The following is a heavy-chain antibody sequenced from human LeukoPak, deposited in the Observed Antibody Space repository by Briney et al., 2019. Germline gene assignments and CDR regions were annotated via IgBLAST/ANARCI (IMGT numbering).Heavy chain of an antibody. Sequence: GGSLRLSCAVSGSTSSRNFMSWVRQTPEKGLEWVANIAHDGSEKNYVDSVKGRFTISRDNAKNSLFLQMNSLRAEDTAIYYSASGAGWESGYWDQGTLVTVSS. CDR1: GSTSSRNF. CDR2: IAHDGSEK. D-gene: IGHD1-26*01. V-gene: IGHV3-7*01. CDR3: ASGAGWESGY. J-gene: IGHJ4*02.